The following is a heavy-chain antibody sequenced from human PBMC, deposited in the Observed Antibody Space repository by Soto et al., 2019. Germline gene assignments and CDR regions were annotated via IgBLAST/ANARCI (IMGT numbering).Heavy chain of an antibody. Sequence: PSETLSLTCTVSGGSISSGGYYWSWIRQHPGKGLEWIGYIYYSGSTYYNPSLKSRVTISVDTSKNQFSLKLSSVTAADTAVYYCASTIPRTVKGPYYFDYWGQGTLVTAPQ. D-gene: IGHD4-17*01. V-gene: IGHV4-31*03. CDR3: ASTIPRTVKGPYYFDY. CDR1: GGSISSGGYY. J-gene: IGHJ4*02. CDR2: IYYSGST.